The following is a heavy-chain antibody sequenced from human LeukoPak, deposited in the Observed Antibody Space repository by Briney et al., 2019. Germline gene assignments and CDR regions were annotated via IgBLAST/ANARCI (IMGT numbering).Heavy chain of an antibody. CDR2: IFYSGST. CDR1: GGSISTSNYY. CDR3: ARDLYSNSHYYYYMDV. V-gene: IGHV4-39*07. J-gene: IGHJ6*03. D-gene: IGHD4-11*01. Sequence: SETLSLTCTASGGSISTSNYYWGWIRQPPGKGLEWIGNIFYSGSTYYSPSLRSRVTISLDTSRNQFSLKLNSVTAADTAVYYCARDLYSNSHYYYYMDVWGKGTTVTVSS.